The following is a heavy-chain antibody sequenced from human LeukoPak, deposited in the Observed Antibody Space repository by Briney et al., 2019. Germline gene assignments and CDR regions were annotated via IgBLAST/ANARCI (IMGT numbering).Heavy chain of an antibody. Sequence: GESLKISCKGSGYSFTSYWIGWVRQMPGKGLEWMGIIYPGDSDTRYSPSFQGQVTISADKSISTAYLQWSSLRASDTAMSYCASTAYSGYDYGGFDYWGQGTLVTVTS. D-gene: IGHD5-12*01. J-gene: IGHJ4*02. CDR3: ASTAYSGYDYGGFDY. V-gene: IGHV5-51*01. CDR1: GYSFTSYW. CDR2: IYPGDSDT.